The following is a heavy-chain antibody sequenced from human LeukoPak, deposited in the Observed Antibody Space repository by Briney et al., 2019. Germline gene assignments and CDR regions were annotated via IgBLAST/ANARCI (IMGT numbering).Heavy chain of an antibody. V-gene: IGHV1-2*02. CDR2: INPNSGGT. Sequence: GASVKVSCKASGYTCTGYYMHWVRQAPGQGLEWMGWINPNSGGTNYAQKFQGRVTMTRDTSISTAYMELSRLRSDDTAVYYCARSLGYCTNGVCYVGYFDYWGQGTLVTVSS. CDR1: GYTCTGYY. J-gene: IGHJ4*02. CDR3: ARSLGYCTNGVCYVGYFDY. D-gene: IGHD2-8*01.